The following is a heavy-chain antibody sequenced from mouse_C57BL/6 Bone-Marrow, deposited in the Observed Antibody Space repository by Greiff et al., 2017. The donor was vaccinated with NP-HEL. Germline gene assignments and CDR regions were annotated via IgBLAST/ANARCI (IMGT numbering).Heavy chain of an antibody. CDR1: GFTFSSYA. J-gene: IGHJ4*01. Sequence: EVQRVESGGGLVKPGGSLKLSCAASGFTFSSYAMSWVRQTPDKRLEWVATISDGGSYTYYPDNVKGRFTISRDNAKNNLYLQMSHLKSEDTAMYYCAREEGYGNYEDYAMDYWGQGTSVTVSS. D-gene: IGHD2-1*01. V-gene: IGHV5-4*01. CDR3: AREEGYGNYEDYAMDY. CDR2: ISDGGSYT.